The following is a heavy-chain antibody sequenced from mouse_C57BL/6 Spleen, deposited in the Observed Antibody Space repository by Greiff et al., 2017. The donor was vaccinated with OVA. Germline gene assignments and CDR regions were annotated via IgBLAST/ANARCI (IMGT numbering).Heavy chain of an antibody. CDR2: INPNNGGT. CDR1: GYTFTDYY. CDR3: ASPYYGI. Sequence: VQLQQSGPELVKPGASVKISCKASGYTFTDYYMNWVKQSPGKSLEWIGDINPNNGGTSYNQKFKGKATLTVDKSSSTAYMELRSLTSEDSAVYYCASPYYGIWGQGTLVTVSA. V-gene: IGHV1-26*01. D-gene: IGHD1-1*01. J-gene: IGHJ3*01.